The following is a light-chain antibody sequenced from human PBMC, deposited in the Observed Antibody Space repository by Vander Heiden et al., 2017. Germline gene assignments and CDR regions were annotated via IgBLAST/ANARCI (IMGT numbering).Light chain of an antibody. Sequence: QSMLTQPPSASGTPGQRVTISCSGSSSNIGTNFVYWYQQLPGTAPKPLIYKNNQRPSGVPDRFSGSKSGTSASLAISGLRSEDEADYYCAAWDDSLSGRVFGGGTKLTVL. CDR3: AAWDDSLSGRV. CDR1: SSNIGTNF. CDR2: KNN. V-gene: IGLV1-47*01. J-gene: IGLJ3*02.